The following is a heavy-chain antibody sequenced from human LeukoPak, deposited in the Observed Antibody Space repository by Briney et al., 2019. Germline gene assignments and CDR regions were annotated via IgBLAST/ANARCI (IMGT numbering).Heavy chain of an antibody. CDR1: GGSISSSSYY. J-gene: IGHJ4*02. V-gene: IGHV4-39*07. CDR2: IYHSGST. CDR3: ATVTNPIDY. D-gene: IGHD4-17*01. Sequence: SETLSLTCTVSGGSISSSSYYWGWIRQPPGKGLEWIGSIYHSGSTYYNPSLKSRVTISVDTSKNQFSLKLSSVTAADTAVYYCATVTNPIDYWGQGTLVTVSS.